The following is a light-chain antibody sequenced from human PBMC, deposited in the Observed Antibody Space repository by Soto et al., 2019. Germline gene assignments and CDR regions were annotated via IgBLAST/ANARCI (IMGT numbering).Light chain of an antibody. Sequence: EIVLTQSPATLSLSPGRIATLSCRASQSISDYLAWYQQKPGQAPRLLIYDASKRATGIPARFSGSGSGTDFTLVISSLEPEDVAVYYCQQRGNWPRRFGQGTKVEIK. J-gene: IGKJ1*01. CDR2: DAS. V-gene: IGKV3-11*01. CDR3: QQRGNWPRR. CDR1: QSISDY.